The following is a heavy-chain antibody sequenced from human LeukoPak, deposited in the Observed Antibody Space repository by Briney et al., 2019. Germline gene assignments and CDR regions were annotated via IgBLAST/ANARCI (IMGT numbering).Heavy chain of an antibody. CDR3: AREEGYYDSRVW. J-gene: IGHJ4*02. CDR2: INSDGSST. V-gene: IGHV3-74*01. D-gene: IGHD3-22*01. Sequence: GGSLRLSCAASGLTFSSYWMHWVRQAPGKGLVCVSRINSDGSSTSYADSVKGRFTISRDNAKNTLYLQMSSLRAEDTAVYYCAREEGYYDSRVWWGQGTLVTVSS. CDR1: GLTFSSYW.